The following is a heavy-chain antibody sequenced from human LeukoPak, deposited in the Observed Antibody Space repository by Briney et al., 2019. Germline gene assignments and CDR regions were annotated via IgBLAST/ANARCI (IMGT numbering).Heavy chain of an antibody. D-gene: IGHD1-7*01. CDR2: IYPDDSDA. Sequence: KTGGSLRLSCKGSGYTLTTYWIGWVRQLPGKGLEWMGIIYPDDSDARYSPSFQGQVTISADKSISTAYLQWSTLKASDTAMYYCATPTLGTIGEYLFDYWGQGTLVTVSS. CDR3: ATPTLGTIGEYLFDY. CDR1: GYTLTTYW. V-gene: IGHV5-51*01. J-gene: IGHJ4*02.